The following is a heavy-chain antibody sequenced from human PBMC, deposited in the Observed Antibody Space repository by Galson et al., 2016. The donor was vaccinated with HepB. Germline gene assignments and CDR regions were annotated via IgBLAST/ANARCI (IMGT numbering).Heavy chain of an antibody. V-gene: IGHV4-39*01. Sequence: LSLTCTVSDGSIRSSSFSWGWIRQPPGKGPEWIGTVYRGKTYYNSSLEGRATISAGMSTDLLSLKLSSLTAADTAVYYCARAGLLTEASFDRWGQGTLVAVSS. CDR2: VYRGKT. CDR1: DGSIRSSSFS. D-gene: IGHD1-20*01. CDR3: ARAGLLTEASFDR. J-gene: IGHJ4*02.